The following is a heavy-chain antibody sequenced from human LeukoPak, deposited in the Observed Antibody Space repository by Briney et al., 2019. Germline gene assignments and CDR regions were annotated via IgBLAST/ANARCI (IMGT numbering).Heavy chain of an antibody. CDR3: ASLSHYYDSSGYRFDY. V-gene: IGHV1-69*06. Sequence: SVKVSCKASGGTFSSYAISWVRQAPGQGLEWMGGIIPIFGTANYAQKFQGRVTITADKSTSTAYMELSSLRSEDTAVYYCASLSHYYDSSGYRFDYWGQGTLVTVSS. J-gene: IGHJ4*02. CDR1: GGTFSSYA. CDR2: IIPIFGTA. D-gene: IGHD3-22*01.